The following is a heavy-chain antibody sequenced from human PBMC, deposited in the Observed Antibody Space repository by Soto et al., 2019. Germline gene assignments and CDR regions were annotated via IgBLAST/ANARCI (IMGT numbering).Heavy chain of an antibody. V-gene: IGHV4-4*07. CDR3: ARDRLEPPYYDFWSGYYVIYGMDV. Sequence: SETLSLTCTVSGGSISSYYWSWIRQPAGKGLEWIGRIYTSGSTNYNPSLKSRVTMSVDTSKNQFSLKLSSVTAADTAVYYCARDRLEPPYYDFWSGYYVIYGMDVWGQGTTVTVSS. CDR1: GGSISSYY. CDR2: IYTSGST. D-gene: IGHD3-3*01. J-gene: IGHJ6*02.